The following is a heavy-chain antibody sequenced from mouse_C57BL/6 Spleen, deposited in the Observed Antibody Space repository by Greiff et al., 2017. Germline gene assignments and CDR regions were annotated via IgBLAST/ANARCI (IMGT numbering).Heavy chain of an antibody. Sequence: VQLQQSGPELVKPGASVKISCKASGYAFSSSWMNWVKQRPGKGLEWIGRIYPGDGDTNYNGKFKGKATLTADKSSSTAYMQLSSLTSEDTAVYFCTRDLIYYDYFDYWGQGTTLTVSS. V-gene: IGHV1-82*01. CDR1: GYAFSSSW. D-gene: IGHD2-4*01. CDR2: IYPGDGDT. CDR3: TRDLIYYDYFDY. J-gene: IGHJ2*01.